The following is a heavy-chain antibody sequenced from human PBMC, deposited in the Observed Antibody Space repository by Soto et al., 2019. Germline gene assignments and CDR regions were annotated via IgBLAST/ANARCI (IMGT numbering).Heavy chain of an antibody. Sequence: QVQLMQSGAEVKKPGASVKVSCKASGDTFTNYYIHWVRQAPGQGLEWMGTVNPSGGHTTYSQNFRGRVTMTRDTSTSTLYMELTSLTSDDTAVYYCARGGRVVVVPAAFDYWGQGTLVTVSS. D-gene: IGHD2-21*02. V-gene: IGHV1-46*01. CDR2: VNPSGGHT. CDR3: ARGGRVVVVPAAFDY. J-gene: IGHJ4*02. CDR1: GDTFTNYY.